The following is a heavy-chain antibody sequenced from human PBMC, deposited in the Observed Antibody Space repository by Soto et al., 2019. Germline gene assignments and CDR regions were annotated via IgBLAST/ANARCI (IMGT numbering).Heavy chain of an antibody. D-gene: IGHD5-12*01. Sequence: QVHLGESGPGLVKPSQTLSLTCTVSGASISSGDYFWSWIRQSPGKGLEWIGYIYDSGSSYYNPSLKSRVTMSVDTSKNQFSLKLRSVTAADTAVYYCAREKGYISGPKNFDYWGQGTLVTVSS. CDR1: GASISSGDYF. CDR2: IYDSGSS. J-gene: IGHJ4*02. V-gene: IGHV4-30-4*01. CDR3: AREKGYISGPKNFDY.